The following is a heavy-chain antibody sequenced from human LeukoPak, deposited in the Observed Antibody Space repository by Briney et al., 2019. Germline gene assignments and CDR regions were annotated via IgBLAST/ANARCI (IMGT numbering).Heavy chain of an antibody. CDR2: INHRGDT. CDR3: ARGPTISETGYFDY. Sequence: RTSETLSLTCAVYGGSFSAYYWSWIRQSPGKGLEWIAEINHRGDTNYNPSVKSRVSTSVDTSKNQFSLKVTSLTAADTAVYYCARGPTISETGYFDYWGRGTLVTVSS. CDR1: GGSFSAYY. V-gene: IGHV4-34*01. D-gene: IGHD1-1*01. J-gene: IGHJ4*03.